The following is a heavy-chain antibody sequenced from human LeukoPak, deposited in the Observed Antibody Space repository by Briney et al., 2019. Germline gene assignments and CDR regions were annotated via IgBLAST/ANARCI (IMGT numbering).Heavy chain of an antibody. CDR1: GGSISSSSYY. Sequence: SETLSLTCTVSGGSISSSSYYWGWIRQPPGKGLEWIGSIYYSGSTYYNPSLKSRVTISVDTSKNQFSLKLSSVTAADTAVYYCASRITIFGGFDPWGQGTLVTVSS. V-gene: IGHV4-39*07. J-gene: IGHJ5*02. CDR3: ASRITIFGGFDP. CDR2: IYYSGST. D-gene: IGHD3-3*01.